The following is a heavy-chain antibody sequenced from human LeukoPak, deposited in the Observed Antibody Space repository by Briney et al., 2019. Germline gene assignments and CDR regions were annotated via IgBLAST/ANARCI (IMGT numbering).Heavy chain of an antibody. CDR1: GGSISSGGYS. CDR2: IYHSGST. D-gene: IGHD3-22*01. CDR3: AREPYYYDSSGYPVHYYGMDV. V-gene: IGHV4-30-2*01. Sequence: SETLSLTCAVSGGSISSGGYSWSWIRQPPGKGLEWIGYIYHSGSTYYNPSLKSRVTISVDRSKNQFSLKLSSVTAADTAVYYCAREPYYYDSSGYPVHYYGMDVWGQGTTVTVPS. J-gene: IGHJ6*02.